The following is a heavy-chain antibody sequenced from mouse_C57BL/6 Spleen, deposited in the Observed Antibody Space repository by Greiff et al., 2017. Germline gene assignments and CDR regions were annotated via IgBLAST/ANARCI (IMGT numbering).Heavy chain of an antibody. J-gene: IGHJ4*01. CDR3: AALTATYAKDY. CDR1: GYAFSSSW. D-gene: IGHD4-1*01. CDR2: IYPGDGDT. Sequence: VQLQQSGPELVKPGASVKISCKASGYAFSSSWMNWVKQRPGKGLEWIGRIYPGDGDTNYNGTFKGKATLTADKSSSTAYRQLSSLTSEDSAVYFCAALTATYAKDYWGQGTSVTVAS. V-gene: IGHV1-82*01.